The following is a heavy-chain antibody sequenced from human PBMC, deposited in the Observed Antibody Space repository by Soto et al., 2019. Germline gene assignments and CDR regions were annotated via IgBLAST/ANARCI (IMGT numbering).Heavy chain of an antibody. CDR1: GYTFTGYY. D-gene: IGHD3-9*01. CDR2: INPNSGGT. Sequence: ASVKVSCKASGYTFTGYYMHWVRQAPGQGLEWMGWINPNSGGTNYAQKFQGWVTMTRDTSISTAYMELSRLRSDDTAVYYCARERPYYDTLTGYYTPPYYYYGMDVWGQGTTVTVS. J-gene: IGHJ6*02. V-gene: IGHV1-2*04. CDR3: ARERPYYDTLTGYYTPPYYYYGMDV.